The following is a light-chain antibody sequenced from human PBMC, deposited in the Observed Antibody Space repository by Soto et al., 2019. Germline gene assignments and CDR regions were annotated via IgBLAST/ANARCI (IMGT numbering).Light chain of an antibody. J-gene: IGKJ1*01. CDR1: QSVSNNY. CDR3: QQYGSSGT. Sequence: EIVLTQSPGTLSLSPGERATLSCRASQSVSNNYLAWYQQKPGQPPRLLIYGASNRATGIPDRFSGSGSGTDFTLTISRLEPEVFAVHYCQQYGSSGTFGQGTKVEIK. CDR2: GAS. V-gene: IGKV3-20*01.